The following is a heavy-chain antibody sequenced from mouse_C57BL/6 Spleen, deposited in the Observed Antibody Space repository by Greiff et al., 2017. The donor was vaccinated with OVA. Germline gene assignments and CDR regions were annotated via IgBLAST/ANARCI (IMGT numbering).Heavy chain of an antibody. Sequence: QVQLQQPGAELVMPGASVKLSCKASGYTFTSYWMHWVKQRPGQGLEWIGEIDPSDSYTNYNQKFKGKSTLTVDKSSSTAYMQLSSLTSEDSAVYNCARKGNWDSFAYWGQGTLVTVSA. CDR2: IDPSDSYT. CDR1: GYTFTSYW. D-gene: IGHD4-1*01. J-gene: IGHJ3*01. CDR3: ARKGNWDSFAY. V-gene: IGHV1-69*01.